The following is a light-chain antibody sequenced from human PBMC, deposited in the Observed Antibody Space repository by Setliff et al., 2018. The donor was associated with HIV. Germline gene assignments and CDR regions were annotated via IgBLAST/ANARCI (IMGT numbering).Light chain of an antibody. CDR3: WSSAGSYTLYV. V-gene: IGLV2-14*01. Sequence: QSVLTQPASVSGSPGQSITISCTGTSSDVGGYNYVSWYQQYPGKAPKLMIYEVNNRPSGVSNRFSGSKSGNTASLTISGLQAEDEADYYCWSSAGSYTLYVFGTGTKVTVL. CDR2: EVN. CDR1: SSDVGGYNY. J-gene: IGLJ1*01.